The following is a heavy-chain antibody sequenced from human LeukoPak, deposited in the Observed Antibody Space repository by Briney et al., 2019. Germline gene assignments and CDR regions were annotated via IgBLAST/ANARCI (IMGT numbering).Heavy chain of an antibody. CDR3: ARDWGGDIVVVPAAIFRY. CDR2: ISGTSIST. Sequence: GGSLRLSCAASGFTFSNHAMTWVRQAPGKGLEWVSSISGTSISTFIADSVKGRFTISRDNSKNTLFLQMNSLRAEDTAVYYCARDWGGDIVVVPAAIFRYWGQGTLVTVSS. CDR1: GFTFSNHA. D-gene: IGHD2-2*01. J-gene: IGHJ4*02. V-gene: IGHV3-23*01.